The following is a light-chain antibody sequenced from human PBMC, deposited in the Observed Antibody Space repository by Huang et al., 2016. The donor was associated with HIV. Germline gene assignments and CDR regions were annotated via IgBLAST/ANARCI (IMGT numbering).Light chain of an antibody. CDR1: QSVRDK. CDR3: QQYESWPPLT. Sequence: EIVMTQSPDTLSVSPGERATLSCRASQSVRDKLAWYQQKPGPAPRLLLHATSTRAAGVPARFSGSGSGTEFTLTISSLQSEDCGVYYCQQYESWPPLTFGGGTKVEIK. V-gene: IGKV3-15*01. CDR2: ATS. J-gene: IGKJ4*01.